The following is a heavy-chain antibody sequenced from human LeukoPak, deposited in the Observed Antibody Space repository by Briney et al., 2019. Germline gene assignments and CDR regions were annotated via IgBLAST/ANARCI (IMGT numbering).Heavy chain of an antibody. Sequence: ASVKVSCKVSGYTLTELSMHWVRQAPGQGLEWMGGFDTEDGETIYTQKFQGRVTMTEDTSTDTAYMELSSLRSKDTAVYYCATMPFGITFVEYWGQGTLVTVSS. J-gene: IGHJ4*02. CDR3: ATMPFGITFVEY. D-gene: IGHD3-16*01. CDR2: FDTEDGET. V-gene: IGHV1-24*01. CDR1: GYTLTELS.